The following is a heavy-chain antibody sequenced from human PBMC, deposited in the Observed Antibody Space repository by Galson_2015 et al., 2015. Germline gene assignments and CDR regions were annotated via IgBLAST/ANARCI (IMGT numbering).Heavy chain of an antibody. CDR1: GDSVSSNSAA. J-gene: IGHJ6*02. CDR3: ARAWAVVVVAAIDYYYGMDV. CDR2: TYYRSKWYN. Sequence: CAISGDSVSSNSAAWNWIRQSPSRGLEWLGRTYYRSKWYNDYAVSVKSRITINPDTSKNQFSLQLNSVTPEDTAVYYCARAWAVVVVAAIDYYYGMDVWGQGTTVTVSS. D-gene: IGHD2-15*01. V-gene: IGHV6-1*01.